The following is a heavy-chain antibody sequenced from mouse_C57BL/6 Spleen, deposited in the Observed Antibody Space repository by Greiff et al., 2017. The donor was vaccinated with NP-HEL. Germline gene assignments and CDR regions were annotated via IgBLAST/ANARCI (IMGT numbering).Heavy chain of an antibody. CDR3: ARALYSNYPYYAMDY. V-gene: IGHV1-22*01. J-gene: IGHJ4*01. CDR2: INPNNGGT. CDR1: GYTFTDYN. Sequence: EVQLQQSGPELVKPGASVKMSCKASGYTFTDYNMHWVKQSHGKSLEWIGYINPNNGGTSYNQKFKGKATLTVNKSSSTAYMELRSLTSEDSAVYYCARALYSNYPYYAMDYWGQGTSVTVSS. D-gene: IGHD2-5*01.